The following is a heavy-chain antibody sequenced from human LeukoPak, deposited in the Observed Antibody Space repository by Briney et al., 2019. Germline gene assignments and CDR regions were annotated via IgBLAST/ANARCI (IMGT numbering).Heavy chain of an antibody. Sequence: GGSLRLSCAASGXTFSRYWMHWVRQAPGKGLVWVSRINSDGSSTNYADSVKGRFIISRDNAKNTLYLQMNSLRAEDTAVYYCASDLKWELLQPFDYWGQGTLVTVSS. CDR1: GXTFSRYW. CDR2: INSDGSST. V-gene: IGHV3-74*01. D-gene: IGHD1-26*01. CDR3: ASDLKWELLQPFDY. J-gene: IGHJ4*02.